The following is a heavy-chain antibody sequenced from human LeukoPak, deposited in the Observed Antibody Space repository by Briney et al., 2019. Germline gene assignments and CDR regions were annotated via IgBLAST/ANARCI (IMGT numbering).Heavy chain of an antibody. J-gene: IGHJ4*02. CDR1: GYTFTSYG. CDR2: ISAYNGNT. V-gene: IGHV1-18*04. D-gene: IGHD6-19*01. CDR3: ARAPTLAVAGAGFDY. Sequence: GASVKVSCKASGYTFTSYGISWVRQAPGQGLEWMGWISAYNGNTNYAQKLQGRVTMTTDTSTSTAYMELRSLRSDDTAVYYYARAPTLAVAGAGFDYWGQGTLVTVSS.